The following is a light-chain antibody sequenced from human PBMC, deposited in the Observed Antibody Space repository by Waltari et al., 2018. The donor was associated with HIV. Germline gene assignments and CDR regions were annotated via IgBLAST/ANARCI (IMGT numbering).Light chain of an antibody. CDR1: TNNIGHYA. J-gene: IGLJ2*01. CDR2: GNS. CDR3: STWDFSLNSVV. V-gene: IGLV1-44*01. Sequence: QSALTQEASVSGTVGQQVTLSCPGNTNNIGHYAVGWYQQISHGAPNTVVFGNSLPSGIPDRFSGSKSGTIASLTISGLQPEDEAVYYCSTWDFSLNSVVFGGGTKLTV.